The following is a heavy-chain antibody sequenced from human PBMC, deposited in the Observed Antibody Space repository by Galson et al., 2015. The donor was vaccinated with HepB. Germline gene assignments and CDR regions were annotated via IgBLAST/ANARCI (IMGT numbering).Heavy chain of an antibody. J-gene: IGHJ6*02. V-gene: IGHV1-69*04. CDR3: ARRGPSRGMDV. D-gene: IGHD2-2*01. Sequence: SVKVTCKASGGTFSSYAISWVRQAPGQGLEWMGRIIPILGIANYAQKFQGRVTITADKSTSTAYMELRSLRSDDTAVYYCARRGPSRGMDVWGQGTTVTVSS. CDR2: IIPILGIA. CDR1: GGTFSSYA.